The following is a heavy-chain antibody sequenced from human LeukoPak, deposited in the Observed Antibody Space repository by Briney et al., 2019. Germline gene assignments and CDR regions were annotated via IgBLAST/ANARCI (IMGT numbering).Heavy chain of an antibody. J-gene: IGHJ4*02. CDR3: AKYGAKSYYYDSSGYYSFDY. CDR2: IKTDGSST. CDR1: GFTFSSYW. D-gene: IGHD3-22*01. V-gene: IGHV3-74*01. Sequence: GGSLRLSCAASGFTFSSYWMHWVRQAPGKGLVWVSRIKTDGSSTDYADSVKGRFTISRDNSKNTLYLQMNSLRAEDTAVYYCAKYGAKSYYYDSSGYYSFDYWGQGTLVTVSS.